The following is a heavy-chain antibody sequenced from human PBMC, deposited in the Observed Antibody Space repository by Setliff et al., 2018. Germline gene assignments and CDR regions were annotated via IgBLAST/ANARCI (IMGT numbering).Heavy chain of an antibody. J-gene: IGHJ6*03. V-gene: IGHV4-34*01. CDR1: GESFSNNY. CDR2: SNHGGGT. CDR3: ARDNRARHYMDV. D-gene: IGHD3-10*01. Sequence: LSLTCSVYGESFSNNYWSWIRQSPGRGLEWIGESNHGGGTSYNPSLKSRLTMSVDTSKNQFSLNLSSVTAADTAVCYCARDNRARHYMDVWGKGTTVTVSS.